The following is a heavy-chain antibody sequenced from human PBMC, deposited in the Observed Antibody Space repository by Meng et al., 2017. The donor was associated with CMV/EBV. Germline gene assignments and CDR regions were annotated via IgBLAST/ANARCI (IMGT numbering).Heavy chain of an antibody. J-gene: IGHJ4*02. CDR3: AHLDTAKLHFDY. CDR2: IYWDDDK. V-gene: IGHV2-5*02. CDR1: GFSLSTSGVG. D-gene: IGHD5-18*01. Sequence: QITLKASGPPLVKPTQTLTLTCTFSGFSLSTSGVGVGWIRQPPGKALEWLALIYWDDDKRYSPSLKSRLTITKDTSKNQVVLTMTNMDPVDTATYYCAHLDTAKLHFDYWGQGTLVTVSS.